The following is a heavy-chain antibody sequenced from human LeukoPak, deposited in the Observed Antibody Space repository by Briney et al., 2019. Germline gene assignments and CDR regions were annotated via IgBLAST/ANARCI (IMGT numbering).Heavy chain of an antibody. CDR1: GGTFISYA. Sequence: SVKVSCKASGGTFISYAISWVRQAPGQGLEWMGGIIPIFGTANYAQKFQGRVTITADESTSTAYMELSSLRSEDTAVYYCARDLAVVVSDTGYYYYYGMDVWGQGTTVTVSS. CDR3: ARDLAVVVSDTGYYYYYGMDV. V-gene: IGHV1-69*01. D-gene: IGHD2-2*01. J-gene: IGHJ6*02. CDR2: IIPIFGTA.